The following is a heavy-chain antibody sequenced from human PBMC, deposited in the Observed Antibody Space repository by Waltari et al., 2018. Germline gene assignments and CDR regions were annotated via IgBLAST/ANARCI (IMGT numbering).Heavy chain of an antibody. Sequence: EVQLVESGGGLVQPGGSLRLSCTASGFPFSSYSMVWVRQAPGKGLEWVATIKQDGSEGYYVDSVKGRFTFSRDNAKNSLYLQMNSLRAEDTAVYYCARPYSSGWYINFDYWGQGTLVTVSS. J-gene: IGHJ4*02. CDR2: IKQDGSEG. CDR1: GFPFSSYS. V-gene: IGHV3-7*01. CDR3: ARPYSSGWYINFDY. D-gene: IGHD6-19*01.